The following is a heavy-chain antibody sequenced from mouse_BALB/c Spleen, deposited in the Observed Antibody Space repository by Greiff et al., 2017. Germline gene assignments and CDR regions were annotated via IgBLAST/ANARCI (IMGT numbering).Heavy chain of an antibody. CDR1: GFTFSSYA. Sequence: EVKLMESGGGLVKPGGSLKLSCAASGFTFSSYAMSWVRQSPEKRLEWVAEISSGGSYTYYPDTVTGRFTISRDNAKNTLYLEMSSLRSEDTAMYYRARGPHYYAMDYWGQGTSVTVSS. V-gene: IGHV5-9-4*01. J-gene: IGHJ4*01. CDR2: ISSGGSYT. CDR3: ARGPHYYAMDY.